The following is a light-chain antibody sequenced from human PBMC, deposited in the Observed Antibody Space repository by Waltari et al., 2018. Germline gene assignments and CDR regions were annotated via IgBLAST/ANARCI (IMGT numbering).Light chain of an antibody. J-gene: IGKJ1*01. CDR2: ATS. V-gene: IGKV1-39*01. CDR1: QSISNN. Sequence: DIQMTQSPSSLSASVGARVTITCRASQSISNNLNWYQQKPGKAPKLLIYATSVLQSGVPSRFSGRGSGTDFTLTISILQPEDFATYYCQQTYSTWTFGQGTAVEIK. CDR3: QQTYSTWT.